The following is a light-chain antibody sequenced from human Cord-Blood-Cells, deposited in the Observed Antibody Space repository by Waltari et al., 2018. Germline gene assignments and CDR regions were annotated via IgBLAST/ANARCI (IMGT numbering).Light chain of an antibody. CDR2: DVS. CDR3: CSYAGSYTLV. CDR1: SSDVGGYNY. J-gene: IGLJ3*02. Sequence: QSALTQPRSVSGSPGQSVTISCPGTSSDVGGYNYVSWYQQHPGKAPKLMIYDVSKRPAGVPDRCPSYKSGKTAPLTISGLQAEDEADCYCCSYAGSYTLVFGGGTKLTVL. V-gene: IGLV2-11*01.